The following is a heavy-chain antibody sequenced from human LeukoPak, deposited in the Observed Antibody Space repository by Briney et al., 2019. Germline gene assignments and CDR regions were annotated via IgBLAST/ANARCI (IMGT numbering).Heavy chain of an antibody. D-gene: IGHD3-9*01. CDR3: ARDGVVRYYDILTGYYSNYFDY. CDR1: GFTFSTYT. CDR2: IKQDGSEK. Sequence: GGSLRLSCAASGFTFSTYTMTWVRQAPGKGLEWVANIKQDGSEKYYVDSVKGRFTISRDNAKNSLYLQMNSLRAEDTAVYYCARDGVVRYYDILTGYYSNYFDYWGQGTLVTVSS. J-gene: IGHJ4*02. V-gene: IGHV3-7*01.